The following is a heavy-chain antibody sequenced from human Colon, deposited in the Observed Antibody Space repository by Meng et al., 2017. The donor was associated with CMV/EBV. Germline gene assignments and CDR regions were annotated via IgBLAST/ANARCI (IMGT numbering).Heavy chain of an antibody. Sequence: GGSLRLSCAVSGFTFEDYAMHWVRQAPGKGLEWVSGLTWNSGAIGYADSVKGRFSISRDNANKSLYLRMNSLRVEDTALYYCVRDIVRLEQQLDYDGFDVWGQGTMVTVSS. J-gene: IGHJ3*01. D-gene: IGHD6-13*01. CDR2: LTWNSGAI. CDR1: GFTFEDYA. CDR3: VRDIVRLEQQLDYDGFDV. V-gene: IGHV3-9*01.